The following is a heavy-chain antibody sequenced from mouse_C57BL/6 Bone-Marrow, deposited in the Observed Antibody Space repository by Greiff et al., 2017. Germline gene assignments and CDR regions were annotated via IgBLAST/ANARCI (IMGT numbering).Heavy chain of an antibody. CDR3: ARDTTVVATGAY. CDR1: GFTFSSYA. J-gene: IGHJ3*01. Sequence: EVQLVESGGGLVKPGGSLKLSCAASGFTFSSYAMSWVRQTPEKRLEWVATISDGGSYTYYPDNVKGRFTISRDNAKNNLYLQMSHLKSEDTAMYYCARDTTVVATGAYWGQGTLVTVSA. D-gene: IGHD1-1*01. V-gene: IGHV5-4*01. CDR2: ISDGGSYT.